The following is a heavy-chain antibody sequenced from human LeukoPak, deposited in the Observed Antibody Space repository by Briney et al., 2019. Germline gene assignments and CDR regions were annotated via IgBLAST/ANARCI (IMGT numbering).Heavy chain of an antibody. CDR3: AKELTMVRGDYYYGMDV. CDR2: ISWNSGSI. Sequence: GGSLRLSCAASGFTFDDYAMHCVRQAPGKGLEWVSGISWNSGSIGYADSVKGRFTISRDNAKNSLYLQMNSLRAEDTALYYCAKELTMVRGDYYYGMDVWGQGTTVTVSS. CDR1: GFTFDDYA. J-gene: IGHJ6*02. V-gene: IGHV3-9*01. D-gene: IGHD3-10*01.